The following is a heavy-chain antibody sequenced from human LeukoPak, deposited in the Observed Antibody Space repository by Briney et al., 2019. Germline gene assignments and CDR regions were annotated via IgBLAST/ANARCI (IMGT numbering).Heavy chain of an antibody. CDR2: INHSGST. CDR1: GGSFSGYY. V-gene: IGHV4-34*01. J-gene: IGHJ4*02. Sequence: SETLSLTCAVYGGSFSGYYWSWIRQPPGKGLEWVGEINHSGSTNYNPSLKSRVTISVDTSKNQFSLKLSPVTAADTAGYYCARVSGSKDYWGQGTLVTVSS. CDR3: ARVSGSKDY. D-gene: IGHD3-3*01.